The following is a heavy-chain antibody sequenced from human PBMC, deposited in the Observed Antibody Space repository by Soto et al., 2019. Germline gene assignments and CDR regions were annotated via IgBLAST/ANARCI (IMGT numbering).Heavy chain of an antibody. D-gene: IGHD3-3*01. Sequence: SETLSLTCTVSGGSLSSYYWSWIRQPPGKGLEWIGYIYYSGSTNYNPSLKSRVTISVDTSKNQFSLKLSSVTAADTAVYYCARHGLGVVIIGGEMQTGHYYHYMDVWGKGTTVTVSS. V-gene: IGHV4-59*08. J-gene: IGHJ6*03. CDR3: ARHGLGVVIIGGEMQTGHYYHYMDV. CDR1: GGSLSSYY. CDR2: IYYSGST.